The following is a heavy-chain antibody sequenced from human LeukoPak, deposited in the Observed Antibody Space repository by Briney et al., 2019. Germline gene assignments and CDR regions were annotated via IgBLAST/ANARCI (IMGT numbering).Heavy chain of an antibody. D-gene: IGHD5-12*01. J-gene: IGHJ4*02. CDR2: ISSTSGNI. V-gene: IGHV3-21*01. CDR1: GFTFSSVS. Sequence: GGSLRLSCAASGFTFSSVSMNWVRQAPGKGLEGVSSISSTSGNISYADSMKGRFTISRDNAKNPLYLQIDSLRAEDTAVYYCARVHSGYGPDYIDHWGQGTLVTVSS. CDR3: ARVHSGYGPDYIDH.